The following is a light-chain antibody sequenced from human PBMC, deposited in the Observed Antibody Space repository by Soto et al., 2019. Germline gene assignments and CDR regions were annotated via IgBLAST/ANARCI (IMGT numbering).Light chain of an antibody. V-gene: IGKV3-15*01. CDR2: GAS. CDR1: QSVGSN. J-gene: IGKJ1*01. CDR3: QQYNNWPPDRT. Sequence: EIVMTQSPATLSVSPGERATLSCRASQSVGSNLAWYQQKPGQAPRLLIYGASTRATGIPARFSGSGSVTDFTLTISSLQSEDFAIYFCQQYNNWPPDRTFGQGTKVEIK.